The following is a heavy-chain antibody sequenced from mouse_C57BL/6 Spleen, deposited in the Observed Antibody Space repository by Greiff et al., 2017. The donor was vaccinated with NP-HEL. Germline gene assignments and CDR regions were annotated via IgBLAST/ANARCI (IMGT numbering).Heavy chain of an antibody. CDR1: GYSITSGYY. CDR2: ISYDGSN. Sequence: EVKLQESGPGLVKPSQSLSLTCSVTGYSITSGYYWNWIRQFPGNKLEWMGYISYDGSNHYNPSLKNRISITRDTSKNQFFLKLNSVTTEDTATYYCARDRELRGGYFDVWGTGTTVTVSS. V-gene: IGHV3-6*01. J-gene: IGHJ1*03. CDR3: ARDRELRGGYFDV. D-gene: IGHD1-1*01.